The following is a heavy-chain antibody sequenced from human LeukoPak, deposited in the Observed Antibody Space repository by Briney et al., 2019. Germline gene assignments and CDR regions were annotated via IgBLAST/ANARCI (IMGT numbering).Heavy chain of an antibody. CDR3: AKAIVGAAFDY. D-gene: IGHD1-26*01. V-gene: IGHV3-30*18. J-gene: IGHJ4*02. Sequence: GGSLRLSCAASGLTFSSYWMHWVRQAPGKGLEWVAVISYDGSNKYYADSVKGRFTISRDNSKNTLYLQMNSLRAEDTAVYYCAKAIVGAAFDYWGQGTLVTVSS. CDR2: ISYDGSNK. CDR1: GLTFSSYW.